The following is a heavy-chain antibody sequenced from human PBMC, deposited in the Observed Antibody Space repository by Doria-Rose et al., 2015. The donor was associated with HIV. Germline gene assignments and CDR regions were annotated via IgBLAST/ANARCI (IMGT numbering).Heavy chain of an antibody. V-gene: IGHV2-26*01. CDR1: GVSLSSPGMG. CDR3: ARIKSSRWYHKYYFDF. Sequence: QVTLKESGPVLVKPTETLTPTCTVSGVSLSSPGMGVSWIRQPPGKALEWLANIISYDERSYKTSLKSRLTISRGTSKSQVVLTMTDMDPVDTATYYCARIKSSRWYHKYYFDFWGQGTLVIVSA. D-gene: IGHD6-13*01. CDR2: IISYDER. J-gene: IGHJ4*02.